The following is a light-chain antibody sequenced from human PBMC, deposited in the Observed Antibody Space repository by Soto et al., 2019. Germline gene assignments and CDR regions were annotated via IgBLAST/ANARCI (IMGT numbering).Light chain of an antibody. CDR1: SSDVGGYNY. J-gene: IGLJ1*01. V-gene: IGLV2-11*01. Sequence: QSVLTQPRSVSGSPGQSVTISCTGTSSDVGGYNYVSWYQQHPGTAPKLMIYDVSKRPSGVPDRFSGSKSGNTASLTISGLLAEDEADYYCCSYAGNYTHVFGTGTKVTVL. CDR3: CSYAGNYTHV. CDR2: DVS.